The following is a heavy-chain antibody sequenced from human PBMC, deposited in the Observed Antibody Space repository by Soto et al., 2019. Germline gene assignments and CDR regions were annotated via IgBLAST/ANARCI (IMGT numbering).Heavy chain of an antibody. J-gene: IGHJ3*02. CDR1: GFTFNNYG. D-gene: IGHD3-22*01. V-gene: IGHV3-30*03. Sequence: GGSLRLSCAASGFTFNNYGMHWVRQAPGKGLEWVVVISFDGGNTHYADSVKGRFTISRDNSQNTLFLQMNSLQSEDTAVYYCTTGYPYYYDSISYHGDDAFDIWGQGTMVTVSS. CDR2: ISFDGGNT. CDR3: TTGYPYYYDSISYHGDDAFDI.